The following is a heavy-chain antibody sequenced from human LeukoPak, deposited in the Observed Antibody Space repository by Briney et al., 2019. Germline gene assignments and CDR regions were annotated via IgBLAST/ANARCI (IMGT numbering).Heavy chain of an antibody. V-gene: IGHV4-34*01. CDR3: ARVKGNYQNWFDP. D-gene: IGHD1-7*01. CDR1: GGSFSGYY. Sequence: SETLSLTCAVYGGSFSGYYWSWIRQPPGKGLEWIGEINHSGSTNYNPSLKSRVTISVDTSKNQFSLKLNSVTATDTAVYYCARVKGNYQNWFDPWGQGTLVTVSS. J-gene: IGHJ5*02. CDR2: INHSGST.